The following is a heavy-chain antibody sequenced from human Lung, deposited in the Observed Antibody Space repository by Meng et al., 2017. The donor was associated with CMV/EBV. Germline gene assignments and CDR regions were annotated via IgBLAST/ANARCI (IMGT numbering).Heavy chain of an antibody. CDR1: GFIFSSFA. CDR2: ATGSGDST. CDR3: AKDSPKYSNGWPRGNYFDY. V-gene: IGHV3-23*01. D-gene: IGHD6-19*01. J-gene: IGHJ4*02. Sequence: GESXKISCTASGFIFSSFAMSWVRQAPGKGLEWVSAATGSGDSTYHADSVEGRFTISRDNSKNTLYLQMNSLRAEDTAVYYCAKDSPKYSNGWPRGNYFDYWXQGTXVTVSS.